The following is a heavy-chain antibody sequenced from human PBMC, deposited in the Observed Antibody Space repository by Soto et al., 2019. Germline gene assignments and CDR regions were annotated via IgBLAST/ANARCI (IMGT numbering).Heavy chain of an antibody. CDR2: ISAYTGNT. CDR3: ARDLVAVTGTGLVWDY. D-gene: IGHD6-19*01. J-gene: IGHJ4*02. V-gene: IGHV1-18*01. Sequence: ASVKVSCKASGYTFTNYGIIWVRQAPGQGLEWMGWISAYTGNTNYAQKFQGRVTVTTGTSTSTAYLEVRSLRSNDTAVYYCARDLVAVTGTGLVWDYWGQGTLVTVSS. CDR1: GYTFTNYG.